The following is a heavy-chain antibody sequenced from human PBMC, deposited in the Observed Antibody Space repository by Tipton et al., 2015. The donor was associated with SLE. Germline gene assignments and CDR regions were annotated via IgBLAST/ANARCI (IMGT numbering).Heavy chain of an antibody. CDR1: GFTFSNYG. J-gene: IGHJ5*02. Sequence: QLVQSGGGVVQPGTSLRLSCAASGFTFSNYGMHWVRQAPGKGLEWVAVIWFDGSKRYYGNSVKGRFTISRDDSKNTLYLQMNSLRVEDTALYYCARDVRDCSGESCYGNWFDPWGQGTLVTVSS. CDR3: ARDVRDCSGESCYGNWFDP. V-gene: IGHV3-33*01. CDR2: IWFDGSKR. D-gene: IGHD2-15*01.